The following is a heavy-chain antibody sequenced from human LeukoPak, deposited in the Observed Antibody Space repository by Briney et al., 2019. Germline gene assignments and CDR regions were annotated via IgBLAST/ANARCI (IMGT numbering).Heavy chain of an antibody. J-gene: IGHJ6*03. CDR3: AREYCRSTSCSNRYYYYYMDV. V-gene: IGHV1-2*02. CDR2: INPNSGGT. Sequence: GASVKVSCKASGYTFTRYYMHWVRQAPGQGLEWMGLINPNSGGTNYAQKFQGRVTMTRDTSISTAYMELSRLRSDDTAVYYCAREYCRSTSCSNRYYYYYMDVWGKGTTVTVSS. D-gene: IGHD2-2*01. CDR1: GYTFTRYY.